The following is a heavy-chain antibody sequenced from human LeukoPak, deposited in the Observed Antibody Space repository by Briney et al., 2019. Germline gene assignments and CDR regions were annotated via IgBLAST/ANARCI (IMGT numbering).Heavy chain of an antibody. V-gene: IGHV5-51*01. D-gene: IGHD3-3*01. Sequence: GESLKISCKGSGYSLTSYWIGWVRQMPGKGLEWMGIIYPGDSDTRYSPSFQGQVTISADKSISTAYLQWSSLKASDTAMYYCARAARVYYDFWSGYPLYYYGMDVWGQGTTVTVSS. J-gene: IGHJ6*02. CDR1: GYSLTSYW. CDR2: IYPGDSDT. CDR3: ARAARVYYDFWSGYPLYYYGMDV.